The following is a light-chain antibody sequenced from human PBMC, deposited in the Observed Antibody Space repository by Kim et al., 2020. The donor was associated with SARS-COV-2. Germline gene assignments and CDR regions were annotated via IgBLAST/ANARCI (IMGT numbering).Light chain of an antibody. J-gene: IGKJ1*01. CDR3: QQYNTSLRT. V-gene: IGKV1-5*01. Sequence: ASVGDRVTITCRASQSIHKWLAWYQQKPGTAPKLLIYDASDLEDGVPSRFNGNGSGTEFSLTIGSLQPDDVATYYCQQYNTSLRTFGQGTKVDIK. CDR1: QSIHKW. CDR2: DAS.